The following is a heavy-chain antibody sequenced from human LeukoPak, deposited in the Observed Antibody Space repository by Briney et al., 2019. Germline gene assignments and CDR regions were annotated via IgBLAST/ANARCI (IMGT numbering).Heavy chain of an antibody. V-gene: IGHV3-64D*06. CDR2: ITNDGDRT. CDR3: VKDQGSYGEGYFDY. J-gene: IGHJ4*02. CDR1: GFTFGSYA. Sequence: GGSLRLSCSASGFTFGSYAMHWVRQAPGKGLEYVSGITNDGDRTYYADSVKGRFTISRDNSKSTLYLQMSSLRAEDTTTYYCVKDQGSYGEGYFDYWGRGTLVTVSS. D-gene: IGHD4-17*01.